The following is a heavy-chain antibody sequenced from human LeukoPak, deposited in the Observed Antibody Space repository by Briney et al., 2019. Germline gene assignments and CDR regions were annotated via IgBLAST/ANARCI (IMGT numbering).Heavy chain of an antibody. CDR1: GFTFSDYY. D-gene: IGHD6-13*01. J-gene: IGHJ4*02. V-gene: IGHV3-11*06. CDR3: APYSSRSRAFDY. Sequence: GGSLRLSCAASGFTFSDYYMSWIRQAPGKGLEWVSYISSSSSCTNYADSVKGRFTISRDNAKNSLYLQMNSLRAEDTAVYYCAPYSSRSRAFDYWGQGTLVTVSS. CDR2: ISSSSSCT.